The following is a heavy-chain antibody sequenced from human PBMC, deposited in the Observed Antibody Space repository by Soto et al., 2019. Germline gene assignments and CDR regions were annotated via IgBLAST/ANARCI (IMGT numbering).Heavy chain of an antibody. CDR2: IFPGGST. D-gene: IGHD2-15*01. Sequence: QVQLQESGPGLVQPSGTLSLTCTVSGGSIWTTSNHHYWRWVRQPPGKGLEGIGQIFPGGSTRYSPSLQSRVTISVDKPTNPLSLNLLSVTAADTAVYYCARHSAYSFDTWGQGTLVTVSS. J-gene: IGHJ5*02. CDR3: ARHSAYSFDT. V-gene: IGHV4-4*02. CDR1: GGSIWTTSNHHY.